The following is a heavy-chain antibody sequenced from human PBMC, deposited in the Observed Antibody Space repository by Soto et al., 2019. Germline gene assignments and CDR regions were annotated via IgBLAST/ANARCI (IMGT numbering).Heavy chain of an antibody. Sequence: QVQLQESGPGLVKPSETLSLTCSVSGGSISTYYWSWIRLPPGKTLERIGYIYNGRTNYNPSLKRRVTISVDTSKNQFSLNLSSVMAADTAIYYCAMDKFGYDTGRYTLAYWGQGVLVTVSP. J-gene: IGHJ4*02. CDR2: IYNGRT. CDR1: GGSISTYY. D-gene: IGHD3-10*01. CDR3: AMDKFGYDTGRYTLAY. V-gene: IGHV4-59*01.